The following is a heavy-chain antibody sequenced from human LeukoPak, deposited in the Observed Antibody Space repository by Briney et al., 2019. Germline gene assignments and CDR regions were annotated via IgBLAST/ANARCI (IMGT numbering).Heavy chain of an antibody. CDR1: GYTFTSYG. V-gene: IGHV1-18*01. J-gene: IGHJ4*02. Sequence: ASVKVSCRASGYTFTSYGISWVRQAPGQGLEWMGWISAYNGNTNYAQKLQGRVTMTTDTSTSTAYMELRSLRSDDTAVYYCARSPMVVVPAGLYYFDYWGQGTLVTVSS. CDR2: ISAYNGNT. CDR3: ARSPMVVVPAGLYYFDY. D-gene: IGHD2-2*01.